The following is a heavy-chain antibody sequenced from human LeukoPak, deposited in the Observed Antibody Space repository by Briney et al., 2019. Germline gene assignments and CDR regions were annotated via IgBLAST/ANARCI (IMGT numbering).Heavy chain of an antibody. Sequence: PGGSLRLSCAASGFTFSSYAMSWVRQAPGKGLEWVSAISGSGGSTYYADSVKGRFTISRDNSKNTLYLQMNSLRAEDTAVYYCANGPQRWLQFTPFDYWGQGTLVTVSS. CDR3: ANGPQRWLQFTPFDY. CDR2: ISGSGGST. D-gene: IGHD5-24*01. V-gene: IGHV3-23*01. CDR1: GFTFSSYA. J-gene: IGHJ4*02.